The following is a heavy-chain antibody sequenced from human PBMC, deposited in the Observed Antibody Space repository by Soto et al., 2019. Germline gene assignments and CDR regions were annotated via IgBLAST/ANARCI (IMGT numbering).Heavy chain of an antibody. CDR2: IAAYNGDT. J-gene: IGHJ4*02. Sequence: QVQLVQSGAEVKKPGASVRVSYKASGYTFRNFGYSWLRQAPGQRPEWMGWIAAYNGDTNFAPSLRGRITMTTDTSTTTVYMELNSLTSDDTAVYYCARDRGTYFDYWGQGTLVTVSS. V-gene: IGHV1-18*01. CDR3: ARDRGTYFDY. CDR1: GYTFRNFG.